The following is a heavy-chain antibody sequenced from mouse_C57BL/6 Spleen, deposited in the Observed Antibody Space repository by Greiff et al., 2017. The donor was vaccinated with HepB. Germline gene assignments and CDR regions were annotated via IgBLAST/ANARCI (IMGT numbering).Heavy chain of an antibody. Sequence: VQLQQSGPELVKPGASVKISCKASGYSFPSYYIHWVKQRPGQGLEWIGWIYPGSGNTKYNEKFKGKATLTADTSSSTAYMQLSSLTSEDSAVYYCAGGYAMDYWGQGTSVTVSS. J-gene: IGHJ4*01. CDR2: IYPGSGNT. CDR1: GYSFPSYY. V-gene: IGHV1-66*01. CDR3: AGGYAMDY.